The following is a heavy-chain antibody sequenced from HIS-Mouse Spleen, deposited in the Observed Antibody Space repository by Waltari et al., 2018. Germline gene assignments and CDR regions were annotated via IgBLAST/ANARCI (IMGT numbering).Heavy chain of an antibody. D-gene: IGHD3-10*01. CDR2: CYYSGGT. CDR1: GGSISSSSYY. CDR3: ARLYYYGSGSYAFDI. V-gene: IGHV4-39*01. Sequence: QLQLQESGPGLVKPSETLSLTCTVSGGSISSSSYYWGWIRQPPGKGLEWIGSCYYSGGTYYNPPLKSRVTISVDTSKNQFSLKLSSVTAADTAVYYCARLYYYGSGSYAFDIWGQGTMVTVSS. J-gene: IGHJ3*02.